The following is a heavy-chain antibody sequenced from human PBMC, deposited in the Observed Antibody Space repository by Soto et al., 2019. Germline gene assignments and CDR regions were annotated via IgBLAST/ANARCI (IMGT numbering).Heavy chain of an antibody. CDR1: GGTSSSHT. Sequence: QVQLVQSGAEVKKPGSSVKVSCKASGGTSSSHTISWVRQAPGQGLEWMGRIIPILGIVNYAQKFQGRVTITAEXXTXTVXMELSSLRSEDTAVYYCARDKGAWIAAAGNDAFDIWGQGTMVTVSS. V-gene: IGHV1-69*08. D-gene: IGHD6-13*01. CDR2: IIPILGIV. CDR3: ARDKGAWIAAAGNDAFDI. J-gene: IGHJ3*02.